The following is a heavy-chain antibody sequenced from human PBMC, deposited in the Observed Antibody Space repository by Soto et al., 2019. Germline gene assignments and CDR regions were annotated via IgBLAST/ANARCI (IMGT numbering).Heavy chain of an antibody. CDR2: INPKSGGT. CDR1: GYTFADYY. J-gene: IGHJ5*02. CDR3: ARVAGPNNWFDP. V-gene: IGHV1-2*02. Sequence: QVQLVQSGAAVKQPGASVKVSCKASGYTFADYYIHWVRQAPGQGLEWMGWINPKSGGTIYAEKFQDRVTMTRDTSIKTAYMELSSLTSDDPAVYYCARVAGPNNWFDPWGQGTLVPVSS.